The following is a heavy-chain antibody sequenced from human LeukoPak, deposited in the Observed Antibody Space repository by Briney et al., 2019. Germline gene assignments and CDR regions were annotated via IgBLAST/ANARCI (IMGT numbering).Heavy chain of an antibody. Sequence: PGGSLRLSCAASGFTFSNFDMNWVRQAPGKGLEWVSFIISSGDITHYADSVKGRFTISRDYSKNTLYLQMNSLRAEDTAVYYCARGEEEMATIRGPDYWGQGTLVTVSS. CDR2: IISSGDIT. CDR1: GFTFSNFD. V-gene: IGHV3-48*01. D-gene: IGHD5-24*01. J-gene: IGHJ4*02. CDR3: ARGEEEMATIRGPDY.